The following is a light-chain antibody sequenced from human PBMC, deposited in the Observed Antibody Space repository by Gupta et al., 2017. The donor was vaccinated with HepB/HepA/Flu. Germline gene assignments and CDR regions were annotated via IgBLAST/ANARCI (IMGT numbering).Light chain of an antibody. CDR3: CSDAGSSTFPV. CDR2: EVS. Sequence: QSALTQPASVSGSPGQSITISCTGTSSDVGSYNLVSWYQQHPGKAPKLMIYEVSKRPSGVANRFSGSKSGNTASLTISGLQAEDEADYYCCSDAGSSTFPVFGGGTKLTVL. CDR1: SSDVGSYNL. V-gene: IGLV2-23*02. J-gene: IGLJ2*01.